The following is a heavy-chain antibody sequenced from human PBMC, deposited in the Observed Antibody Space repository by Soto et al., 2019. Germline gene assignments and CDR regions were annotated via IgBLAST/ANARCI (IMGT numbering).Heavy chain of an antibody. Sequence: PGESLKISCKGSGYSFTSYWIGWVRQMPGKGLEWMGIIYPGDSDTRYSPSFQGQVTISADKSISTAYLQWSSLKASDTAMYYCAIYFAAAGNEAYYYYGMDVWGQGTTVTVSS. CDR2: IYPGDSDT. D-gene: IGHD6-13*01. V-gene: IGHV5-51*01. CDR1: GYSFTSYW. CDR3: AIYFAAAGNEAYYYYGMDV. J-gene: IGHJ6*02.